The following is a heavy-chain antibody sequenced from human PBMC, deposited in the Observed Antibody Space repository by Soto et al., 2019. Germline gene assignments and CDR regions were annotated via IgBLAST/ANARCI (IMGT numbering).Heavy chain of an antibody. CDR1: GFSLSTSGVG. D-gene: IGHD2-15*01. Sequence: QITLKESGPTLVKPTQTLTLTCTFSGFSLSTSGVGVGWIRQPPGKALEWLALIYWDDDKRYSPSLKSRLTITKDTSNNQVVLTMTNMDPVDTATYYCARTYCSGGSCYFPAKNWFDPWGQGTLVTVSS. CDR3: ARTYCSGGSCYFPAKNWFDP. CDR2: IYWDDDK. J-gene: IGHJ5*02. V-gene: IGHV2-5*02.